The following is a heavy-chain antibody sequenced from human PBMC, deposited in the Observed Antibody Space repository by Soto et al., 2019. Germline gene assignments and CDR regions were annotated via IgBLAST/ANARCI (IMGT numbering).Heavy chain of an antibody. D-gene: IGHD3-22*01. V-gene: IGHV1-69*01. CDR3: ARGGTYYYDSSAQNLPGRDRDNWFDP. Sequence: QVQLVQSGAEVKKPGSSVKVSCKASGGTFTNYGISWVRQAPGQGPDWLGGIIAIFGTPNYAQKFQGRVTINADESTSTVYKELSSLRSEDTAVYYCARGGTYYYDSSAQNLPGRDRDNWFDPWGQGTLVTVSS. J-gene: IGHJ5*02. CDR2: IIAIFGTP. CDR1: GGTFTNYG.